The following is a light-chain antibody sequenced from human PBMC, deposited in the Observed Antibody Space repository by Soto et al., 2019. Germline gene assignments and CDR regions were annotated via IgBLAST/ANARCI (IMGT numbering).Light chain of an antibody. Sequence: EIVLTQSPCTLSLSPGERATLSSTASQSVSYYLAWYQQKPGQAPMLLIYDASNRATGVPDRCSGSGSGTDFTLTISRLEPEDFAVYYCQQRSSWITFGQGTRLEIK. CDR1: QSVSYY. CDR3: QQRSSWIT. CDR2: DAS. J-gene: IGKJ5*01. V-gene: IGKV3D-20*02.